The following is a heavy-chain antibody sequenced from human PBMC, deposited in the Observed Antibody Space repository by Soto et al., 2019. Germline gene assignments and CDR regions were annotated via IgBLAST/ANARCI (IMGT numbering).Heavy chain of an antibody. J-gene: IGHJ3*02. CDR3: ARSLLRYFDRVSAPGAFDI. CDR2: INSDESST. V-gene: IGHV3-74*01. CDR1: GFTISSYW. D-gene: IGHD3-9*01. Sequence: AASGFTISSYWMHWVRQAPGKGLVWVSRINSDESSTDYADSVKGRFTISRDNSKNTLYLQMNSLRAEDTAVYYCARSLLRYFDRVSAPGAFDIWGQGTMVTVSS.